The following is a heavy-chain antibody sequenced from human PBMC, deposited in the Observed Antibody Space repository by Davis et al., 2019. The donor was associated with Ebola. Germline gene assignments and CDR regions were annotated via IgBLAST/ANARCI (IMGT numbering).Heavy chain of an antibody. CDR1: GYTFTSYG. V-gene: IGHV1-18*01. CDR2: ISAYNGNT. CDR3: AREPRPYYYDSSGYYPY. D-gene: IGHD3-22*01. J-gene: IGHJ4*02. Sequence: AASVKVSCKASGYTFTSYGISWVRQAPGQGLEWMGWISAYNGNTNYAQKLQGRVTMTTDTSTSTAYMELRSLRSDDTAMYYCAREPRPYYYDSSGYYPYWGQGTLVTVSS.